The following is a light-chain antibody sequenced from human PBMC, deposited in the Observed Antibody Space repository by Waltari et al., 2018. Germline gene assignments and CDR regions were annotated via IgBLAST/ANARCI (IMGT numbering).Light chain of an antibody. CDR2: DTS. Sequence: EIVMTQSPATLSVSPGESAPLSCSASQRVSINLAWYQQKPGQAPRLLIFDTSTRATGIPARFSGSGSGTDFTLTISSLQSEDFAVYYCQQYNDWLPLTFGGGTKVEI. CDR1: QRVSIN. V-gene: IGKV3-15*01. J-gene: IGKJ4*02. CDR3: QQYNDWLPLT.